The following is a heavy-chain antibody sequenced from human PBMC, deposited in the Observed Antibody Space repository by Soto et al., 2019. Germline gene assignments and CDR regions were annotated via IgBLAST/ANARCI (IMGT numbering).Heavy chain of an antibody. CDR2: IYFTGST. CDR1: GGAVSSGTYY. CDR3: TRAPPRLKWFDP. Sequence: KPSETLSLTCTVSGGAVSSGTYYWSWIRQPPGKGLEWIGHIYFTGSTDYNPSLKSRVTMSLDTCRNQFSLKLSSVTAADTAVYYCTRAPPRLKWFDPWGRGTLVAASS. J-gene: IGHJ5*02. V-gene: IGHV4-61*01.